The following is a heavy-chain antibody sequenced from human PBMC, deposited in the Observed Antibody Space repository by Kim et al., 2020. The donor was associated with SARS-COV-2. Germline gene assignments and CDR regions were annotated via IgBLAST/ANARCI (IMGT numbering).Heavy chain of an antibody. CDR1: GFTFSSYG. J-gene: IGHJ6*02. D-gene: IGHD6-13*01. CDR2: ISYDGSNK. V-gene: IGHV3-33*05. Sequence: GGSLRLSCAASGFTFSSYGMHWVRQAPGKGLEWVAVISYDGSNKYYADSVKGRFTISRDNSKNTLYLQMNSLRAEDTAVYYCARDDEAAAEEYYYYYGMDVWGQGTTVTVSS. CDR3: ARDDEAAAEEYYYYYGMDV.